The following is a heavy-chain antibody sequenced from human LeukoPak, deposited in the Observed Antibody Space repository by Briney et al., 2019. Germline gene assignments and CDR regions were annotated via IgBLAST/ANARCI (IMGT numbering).Heavy chain of an antibody. CDR3: ARYGITIVRGGKYYFDS. J-gene: IGHJ4*02. CDR1: SGSSSGYF. V-gene: IGHV4-59*08. CDR2: VHYSGST. D-gene: IGHD3-10*01. Sequence: PSETLSLTGTGSSGSSSGYFWSWIRQPPGKRLEWIGYVHYSGSTNYNPSLNSRVTISVDTSKSQFSLRLRSVTAEDTAVYYCARYGITIVRGGKYYFDSWGQGTLVTVSS.